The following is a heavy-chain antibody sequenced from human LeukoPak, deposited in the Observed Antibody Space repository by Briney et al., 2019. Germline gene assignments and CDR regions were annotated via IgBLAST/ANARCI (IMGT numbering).Heavy chain of an antibody. CDR2: IYYSGST. Sequence: SETLSLTCTVSGGSISSGDYYWSWIRQPPGKGLEWIGYIYYSGSTYYNPSLKSRVTISVDTSKNQFSLKLSSVTAADTAVYYCARDPKYYYGAGSSHHWVWGQGTTVTVSS. D-gene: IGHD3-10*01. V-gene: IGHV4-30-4*01. CDR3: ARDPKYYYGAGSSHHWV. J-gene: IGHJ6*02. CDR1: GGSISSGDYY.